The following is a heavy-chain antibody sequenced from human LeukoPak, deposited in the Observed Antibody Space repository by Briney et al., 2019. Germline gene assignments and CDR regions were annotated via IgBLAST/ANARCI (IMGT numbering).Heavy chain of an antibody. CDR1: GGTFSSYA. D-gene: IGHD3-22*01. J-gene: IGHJ3*02. CDR3: ARLYYYDSSGRYAFDI. CDR2: IIPIFGTA. V-gene: IGHV1-69*06. Sequence: SVKVSCKASGGTFSSYAISWVRQAPGQGLEWMGGIIPIFGTANYAQKFQGRVTITADKSTSTAYMELSSLRSEDTAVYYCARLYYYDSSGRYAFDIWGQGTMVTVSS.